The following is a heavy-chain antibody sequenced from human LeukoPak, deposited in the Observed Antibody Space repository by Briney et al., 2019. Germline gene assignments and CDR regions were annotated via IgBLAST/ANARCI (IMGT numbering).Heavy chain of an antibody. CDR2: ISGSGGST. Sequence: ETLSLTCTVSGGSISSSSYYWGWIRQPPGKGLEWVSGISGSGGSTYYADSVKGRFTISRDNSKNTLYLQMKSLRAEDTAVYYCAKDTQNYGELANSWGQGTLVTVSS. J-gene: IGHJ4*02. D-gene: IGHD4-17*01. CDR3: AKDTQNYGELANS. CDR1: GGSISSSSYY. V-gene: IGHV3-23*01.